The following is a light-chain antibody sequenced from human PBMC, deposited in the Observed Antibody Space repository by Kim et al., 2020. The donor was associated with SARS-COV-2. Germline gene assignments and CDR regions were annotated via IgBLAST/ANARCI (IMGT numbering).Light chain of an antibody. CDR3: SSYTSSSTYVV. V-gene: IGLV2-14*03. CDR2: YAS. J-gene: IGLJ2*01. Sequence: SITNTCTEASSSVVGYNNSAWYQQHPRKAPNLMIYYASNRPSGVSNRFSGSKSGNTASLTISGLQAEDEADYYCSSYTSSSTYVVFGGGTKLTVL. CDR1: SSSVVGYNN.